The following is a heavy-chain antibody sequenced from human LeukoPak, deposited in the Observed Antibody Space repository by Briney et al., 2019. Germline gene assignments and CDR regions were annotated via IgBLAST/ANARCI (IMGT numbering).Heavy chain of an antibody. CDR3: ATYEGAFDI. J-gene: IGHJ3*02. Sequence: APVRVSCTVSGYTLTELSMHWVRQAPGKGREGRGGFDPEDGETIYAQKFQGRVTMTEDTSTDTAYMELSSLRSEDTAVYYCATYEGAFDIWGQGTMVTVSS. V-gene: IGHV1-24*01. CDR1: GYTLTELS. CDR2: FDPEDGET. D-gene: IGHD3-3*01.